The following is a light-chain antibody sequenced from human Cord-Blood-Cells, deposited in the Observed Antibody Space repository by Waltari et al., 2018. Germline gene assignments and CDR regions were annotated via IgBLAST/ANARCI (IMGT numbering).Light chain of an antibody. Sequence: QTVVTQEPSLTVSPGGTVTLTCASSTGAVTSGYYPNCFQQKPGQAPRALISSTSNKHSWTPSRFSGSLLGGKAALTLSGVQPEDEAEYYCLLYYGGAQLVFGGGTKLTVL. V-gene: IGLV7-43*01. J-gene: IGLJ3*02. CDR2: STS. CDR3: LLYYGGAQLV. CDR1: TGAVTSGYY.